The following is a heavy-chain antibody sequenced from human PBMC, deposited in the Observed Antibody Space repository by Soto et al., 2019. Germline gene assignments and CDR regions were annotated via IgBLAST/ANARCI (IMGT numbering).Heavy chain of an antibody. CDR2: ISGSGGST. D-gene: IGHD3-9*01. CDR3: AKVFVLRYFDDYYFDY. CDR1: GFTFSSYA. V-gene: IGHV3-23*01. Sequence: GGSLRLSCAASGFTFSSYAMSWVRQAPGKGLEWVSAISGSGGSTYYADSVKGRFTISRDNSKNTLYLQMNSLRAEDTAVYYCAKVFVLRYFDDYYFDYWGQGTLVTVSS. J-gene: IGHJ4*02.